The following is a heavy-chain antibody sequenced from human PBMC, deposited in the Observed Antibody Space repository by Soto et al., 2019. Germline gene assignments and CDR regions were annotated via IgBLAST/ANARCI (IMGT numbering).Heavy chain of an antibody. D-gene: IGHD6-13*01. CDR1: GFTFSSYG. CDR3: AKDGDVAAAGYYFDY. Sequence: GGSLRLSCAASGFTFSSYGMHWVRQAPGEGLEWVAVISHDGNDKYHADSVKGRFTISRDNSKNTLYLQMNSLRLEDTAVYYCAKDGDVAAAGYYFDYWGRGTLVTVSS. CDR2: ISHDGNDK. V-gene: IGHV3-30*18. J-gene: IGHJ4*02.